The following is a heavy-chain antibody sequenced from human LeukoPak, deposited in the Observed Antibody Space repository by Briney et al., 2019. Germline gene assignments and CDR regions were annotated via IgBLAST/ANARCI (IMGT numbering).Heavy chain of an antibody. Sequence: ASVKVSCKASGGTFSSYAISWVRQAPGQGLEWMGGIIPIFGTANYAQKFQGRVTITADESTSTAYMELSSLRSEDTAVYYCARAVDELLWFGELLYWGQGTLVTVSS. CDR1: GGTFSSYA. V-gene: IGHV1-69*13. D-gene: IGHD3-10*01. J-gene: IGHJ4*02. CDR2: IIPIFGTA. CDR3: ARAVDELLWFGELLY.